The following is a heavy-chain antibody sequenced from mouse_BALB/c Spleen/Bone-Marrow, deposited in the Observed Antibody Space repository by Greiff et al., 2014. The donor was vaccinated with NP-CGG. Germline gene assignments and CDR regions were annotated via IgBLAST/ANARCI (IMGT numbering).Heavy chain of an antibody. V-gene: IGHV1S22*01. CDR2: IYPGSGST. J-gene: IGHJ3*01. CDR1: GYTFTSYW. D-gene: IGHD2-2*01. Sequence: LQESGSELVRPGASVKLSCKASGYTFTSYWMHWVKQRPGQGLEWIGNIYPGSGSTNYDEKFKSKATLTVDTSSSTAYMQLSRLTSEVSAVYYCTRGGVYYAYDGAWVAYWGQGTLVTVSA. CDR3: TRGGVYYAYDGAWVAY.